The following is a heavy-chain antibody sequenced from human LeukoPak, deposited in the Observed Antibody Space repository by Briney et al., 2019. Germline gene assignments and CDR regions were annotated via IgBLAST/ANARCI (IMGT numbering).Heavy chain of an antibody. CDR1: GFTFSSYI. J-gene: IGHJ6*02. Sequence: GGSLRLSCAASGFTFSSYIMIWVRQAPGKGLEWVSSISDSTSYIYYADSVKGRFTISRDNAKNSLYLQMNSLRAEDTAVYYCASERTCSSPSCPLDVWGQGTTVTVSS. V-gene: IGHV3-21*01. CDR2: ISDSTSYI. D-gene: IGHD2-2*01. CDR3: ASERTCSSPSCPLDV.